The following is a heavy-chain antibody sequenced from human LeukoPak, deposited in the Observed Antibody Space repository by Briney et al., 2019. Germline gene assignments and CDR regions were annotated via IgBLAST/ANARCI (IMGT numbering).Heavy chain of an antibody. D-gene: IGHD1-26*01. V-gene: IGHV3-30*18. CDR1: GFTFSSYG. Sequence: GGSLRLSCAASGFTFSSYGMHWVRQAPGKGLEWVAVISYDGSNKYYADSVKGRFTISRDNSKNTLYLQMNSLRAEDTAVYYCAKDLGIVGAAGGFDYWGQGTLVTVSS. CDR2: ISYDGSNK. J-gene: IGHJ4*02. CDR3: AKDLGIVGAAGGFDY.